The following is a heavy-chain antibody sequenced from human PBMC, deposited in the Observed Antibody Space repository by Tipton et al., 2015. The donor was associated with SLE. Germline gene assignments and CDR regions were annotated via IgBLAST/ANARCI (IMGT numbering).Heavy chain of an antibody. V-gene: IGHV4-34*01. CDR2: INHSGST. D-gene: IGHD1-1*01. CDR3: ARAPGLERSYYYYYMDV. CDR1: AGSFSDYY. Sequence: TLSLTCAVCAGSFSDYYWSWIRQPPGKGLEWIGEINHSGSTNYSPSLKSRVTISVDTSKNQFSLKLTSVTAADTAVYYCARAPGLERSYYYYYMDVWGKGTTVTVSS. J-gene: IGHJ6*03.